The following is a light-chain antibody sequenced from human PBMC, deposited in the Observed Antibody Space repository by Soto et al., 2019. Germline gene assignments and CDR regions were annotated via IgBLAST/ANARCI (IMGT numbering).Light chain of an antibody. V-gene: IGLV2-14*01. J-gene: IGLJ3*02. CDR3: SSYTISSTRV. CDR1: SSDVGGYNY. CDR2: KVS. Sequence: QSALNQPASVSGSPGQSITISCTGTSSDVGGYNYVSWYQPHPGNAPKLMIYKVSNQPSGVSHRFSGSKSGNTASLTISGLQAEDEDDYYCSSYTISSTRVFGGGTKLTDL.